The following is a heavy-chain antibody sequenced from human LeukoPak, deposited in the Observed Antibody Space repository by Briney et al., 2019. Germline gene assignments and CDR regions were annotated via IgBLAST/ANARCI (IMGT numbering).Heavy chain of an antibody. CDR1: GFTFTDYW. Sequence: PGGSLRLSCAASGFTFTDYWMTWVRQAPGKGLEWVANINEDGNDKYYVDSVKGRFTISRDNAKNSLYLQMNSLRAEDTAVYYCARGSCGGDCHWGSFDYWGQGTLVTVSS. CDR2: INEDGNDK. J-gene: IGHJ4*02. D-gene: IGHD2-21*02. CDR3: ARGSCGGDCHWGSFDY. V-gene: IGHV3-7*03.